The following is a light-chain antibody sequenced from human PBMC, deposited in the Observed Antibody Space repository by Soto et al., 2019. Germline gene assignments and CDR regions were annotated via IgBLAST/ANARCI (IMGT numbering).Light chain of an antibody. V-gene: IGKV2-30*01. CDR3: MQRTRWPHT. CDR1: LSLLFVTGITF. CDR2: DGS. J-gene: IGKJ2*01. Sequence: TQYPLSLPLTIGQPASISCMSSLSLLFVTGITFLSWFSQRPGQSPRRLIYDGSKRDCGVPDRFSGSGSGTDFTLQITRVEAEDVGVYCCMQRTRWPHTFGQGTKVDIK.